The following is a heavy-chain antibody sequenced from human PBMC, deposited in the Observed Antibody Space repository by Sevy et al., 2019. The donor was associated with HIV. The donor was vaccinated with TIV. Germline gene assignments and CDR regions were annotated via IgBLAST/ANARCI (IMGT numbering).Heavy chain of an antibody. CDR3: ARESPIAVAGMGYYYMDV. Sequence: GGSLRLSCAASGFTFSSYSMNWVRQAPGKGLEWVSCISSSSSYIYYADSVKGRFTISRDNAKNSLYLQMNSLRAEDTAVYYCARESPIAVAGMGYYYMDVWGKGTTVTVSS. J-gene: IGHJ6*03. CDR2: ISSSSSYI. D-gene: IGHD6-19*01. V-gene: IGHV3-21*01. CDR1: GFTFSSYS.